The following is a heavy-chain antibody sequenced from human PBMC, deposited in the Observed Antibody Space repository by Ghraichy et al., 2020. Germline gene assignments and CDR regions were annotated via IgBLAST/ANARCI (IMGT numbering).Heavy chain of an antibody. CDR3: ARVCIAARPDYYYYMDV. Sequence: SETLSLTCTVSGGSISSGGYYWSWIRQHPGKGLEWIGYIYYSGSTYYNPSLKSRVTISVDTSKNQFSLKLSSVTAADTAVYYCARVCIAARPDYYYYMDVWGKGTTVTVSS. V-gene: IGHV4-31*03. D-gene: IGHD6-6*01. J-gene: IGHJ6*03. CDR1: GGSISSGGYY. CDR2: IYYSGST.